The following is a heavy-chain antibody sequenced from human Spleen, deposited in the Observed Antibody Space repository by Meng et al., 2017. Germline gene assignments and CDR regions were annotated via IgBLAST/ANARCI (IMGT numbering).Heavy chain of an antibody. J-gene: IGHJ5*02. CDR2: IDYSGTT. CDR3: VRRINTYGGWFDP. Sequence: QMQLQESGPGLVKPSETLSLTCTVSGDSIRSTSYHWGWVRQPPGEGLEWIANIDYSGTTYYNPSLQSRVIISADTANNQFSLKLTSVTAADTGAYYCVRRINTYGGWFDPWGQGILVTVSS. D-gene: IGHD3-16*01. CDR1: GDSIRSTSYH. V-gene: IGHV4-39*01.